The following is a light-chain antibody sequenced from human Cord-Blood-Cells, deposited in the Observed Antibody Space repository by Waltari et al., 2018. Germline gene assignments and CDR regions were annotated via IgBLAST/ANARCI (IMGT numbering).Light chain of an antibody. V-gene: IGKV3-20*01. J-gene: IGKJ4*01. Sequence: QSPGTLSLSPGERATLSCRASQSVSSSYLAWYQQKPGQAPRLLIYGASSRATGIPDRFSGSGSGTDFTLTISRLEPEDFAVYYCQQYGSSLLTFGGGTKVEIK. CDR1: QSVSSSY. CDR2: GAS. CDR3: QQYGSSLLT.